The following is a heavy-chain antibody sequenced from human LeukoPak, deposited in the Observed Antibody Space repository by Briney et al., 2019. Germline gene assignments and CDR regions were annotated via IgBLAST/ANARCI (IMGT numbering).Heavy chain of an antibody. CDR2: ISYDGSNK. CDR1: GFTFSSYA. CDR3: ANSYCSSTSCPAFFDY. J-gene: IGHJ4*02. Sequence: GGSLRLSCAASGFTFSSYAMHWVRQAPGKGLEWVAVISYDGSNKYYADSVKGRFTISRDNSKNTLYLQMNSLRAEDTAVYYCANSYCSSTSCPAFFDYWGQGTLVTVSS. D-gene: IGHD2-2*01. V-gene: IGHV3-30-3*01.